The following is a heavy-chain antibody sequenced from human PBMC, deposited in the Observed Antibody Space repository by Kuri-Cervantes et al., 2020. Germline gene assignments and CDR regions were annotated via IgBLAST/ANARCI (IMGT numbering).Heavy chain of an antibody. Sequence: SETLSLTCAVSGGSISSGGYSWSWIRQPPGKGLEWIGYIYHSGSTYYNPSLKSRVTISVDRSKNQFSLKLSSVTAADTAVYYCARRIVGATTLVDYGMDVWGQGTTVTVSS. V-gene: IGHV4-30-2*02. D-gene: IGHD1-26*01. CDR2: IYHSGST. CDR3: ARRIVGATTLVDYGMDV. CDR1: GGSISSGGYS. J-gene: IGHJ6*02.